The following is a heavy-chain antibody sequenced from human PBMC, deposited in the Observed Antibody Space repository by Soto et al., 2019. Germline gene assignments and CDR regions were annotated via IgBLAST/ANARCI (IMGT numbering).Heavy chain of an antibody. CDR1: GFTFSDYY. CDR2: ISGSGSTI. J-gene: IGHJ4*02. CDR3: ARVGSIAAAGTPGY. V-gene: IGHV3-11*01. Sequence: GGSLKLSCAASGFTFSDYYMSWFRQAPGKGLEWVSYISGSGSTIHDADSVEGRFTISRDNAKNSLYLQMNSPRAEDTAVYYCARVGSIAAAGTPGYWGQGTLVTVSS. D-gene: IGHD6-13*01.